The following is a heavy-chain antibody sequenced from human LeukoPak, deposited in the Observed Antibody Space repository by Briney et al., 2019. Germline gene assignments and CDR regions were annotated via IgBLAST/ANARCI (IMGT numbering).Heavy chain of an antibody. Sequence: ASVKVSCKASGYTFTGYYMHWVRQAPGQGFEWMGWINPNSGDTNYAQKFQGRVTMTRDTSISTAHMELSRLRSDDTAVYYCARELPGITGTDNWGQGTLVTVSS. V-gene: IGHV1-2*02. CDR2: INPNSGDT. CDR3: ARELPGITGTDN. D-gene: IGHD1-20*01. CDR1: GYTFTGYY. J-gene: IGHJ4*02.